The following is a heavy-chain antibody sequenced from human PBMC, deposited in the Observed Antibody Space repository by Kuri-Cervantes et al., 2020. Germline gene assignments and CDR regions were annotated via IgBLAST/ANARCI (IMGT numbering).Heavy chain of an antibody. V-gene: IGHV3-30*18. CDR2: ISYDGSNK. Sequence: GSLRLSCAASGFTFSSYGMHWVRQAPGKGLEWVAVISYDGSNKYYADSVKGRFTISRDNSKNTLYLQMNSLRAEDTAVYYCAKDHRGGSSWYSYYYYYGMDVWGQGTTVTVSS. J-gene: IGHJ6*02. D-gene: IGHD6-13*01. CDR1: GFTFSSYG. CDR3: AKDHRGGSSWYSYYYYYGMDV.